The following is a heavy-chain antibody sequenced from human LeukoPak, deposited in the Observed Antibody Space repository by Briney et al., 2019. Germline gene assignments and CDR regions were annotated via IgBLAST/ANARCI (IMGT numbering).Heavy chain of an antibody. D-gene: IGHD3-10*01. V-gene: IGHV3-30*18. CDR2: ISYDGSNK. Sequence: GRSLRLSCAASGFTFSSYGMHWVRKAPGKGLEWVAVISYDGSNKYYADSVKGRFTISRDNSKNTLYLQMNSLRAEDTAVYYCAKSGYYYYYYGMDVWGQGTTVTVSS. CDR1: GFTFSSYG. CDR3: AKSGYYYYYYGMDV. J-gene: IGHJ6*02.